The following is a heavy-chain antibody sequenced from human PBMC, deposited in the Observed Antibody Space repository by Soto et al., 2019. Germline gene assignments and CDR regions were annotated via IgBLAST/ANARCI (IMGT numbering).Heavy chain of an antibody. CDR1: GESISNTHY. CDR2: TYHSGST. J-gene: IGHJ5*02. CDR3: ARGAATVTPGWFDP. Sequence: PSETLSLTCAVSGESISNTHYWGWIRQPPGKGLEWIGSTYHSGSTYYNPSLKSRVTISVDTSKNQFSLKPTSVTAADTAVYYCARGAATVTPGWFDPWGQGIMVTVSS. V-gene: IGHV4-38-2*01. D-gene: IGHD4-17*01.